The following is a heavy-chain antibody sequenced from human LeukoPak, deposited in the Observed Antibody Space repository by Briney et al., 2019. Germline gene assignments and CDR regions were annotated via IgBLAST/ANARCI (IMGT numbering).Heavy chain of an antibody. Sequence: GGSLRLSSVASGFIFSSTWMSWVRRAPGKGLEWVANIKQDGTEEYYVDSVRGRFSTSKDNAKNSLCLQMNSLRAEDTSVYYCARDPCHGALDYWGQGALVTVSS. V-gene: IGHV3-7*03. J-gene: IGHJ4*02. CDR3: ARDPCHGALDY. D-gene: IGHD2-2*01. CDR1: GFIFSSTW. CDR2: IKQDGTEE.